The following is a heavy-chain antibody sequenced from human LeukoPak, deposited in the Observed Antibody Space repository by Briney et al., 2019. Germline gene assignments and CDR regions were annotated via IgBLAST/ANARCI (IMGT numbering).Heavy chain of an antibody. D-gene: IGHD5-18*01. CDR1: GFTLTKYG. Sequence: GGSLRLSCAASGFTLTKYGMHWVRQAPGKGLEWVAVFCAHGRSEYYSDSVKGRFSISRDTSRSTVHLQMNSLTAEDTAVYYCAKDRPRYSYGYGELDGMDVWGQGTTVTVSS. V-gene: IGHV3-33*06. CDR3: AKDRPRYSYGYGELDGMDV. CDR2: FCAHGRSE. J-gene: IGHJ6*02.